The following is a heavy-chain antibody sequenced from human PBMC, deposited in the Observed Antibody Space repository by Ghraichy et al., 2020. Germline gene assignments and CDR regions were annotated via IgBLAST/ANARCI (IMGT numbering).Heavy chain of an antibody. D-gene: IGHD3-16*01. CDR1: GFMFSRNYY. CDR2: IKQDGSDK. Sequence: GGSLRLSCVASGFMFSRNYYMTWVRQAPGKGLEWVANIKQDGSDKFYVDSVKGRFTISRDNAKNSLYLQMNSLRAEDTAVYYCAREEGPTEGDVTSGAFDVWGRGTMVTVSS. J-gene: IGHJ3*01. CDR3: AREEGPTEGDVTSGAFDV. V-gene: IGHV3-7*03.